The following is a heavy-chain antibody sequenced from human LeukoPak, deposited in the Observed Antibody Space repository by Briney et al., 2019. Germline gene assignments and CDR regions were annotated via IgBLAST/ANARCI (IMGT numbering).Heavy chain of an antibody. CDR1: GGSISSYY. CDR3: ARGEMATIEDAFDI. CDR2: IATSGST. Sequence: SETLSLTCTVSGGSISSYYWSWIRQPAGKGLEWIGRIATSGSTNYNPSLKSRVTISVDTSKNQFSLKLSSVTAADTAVYYCARGEMATIEDAFDIWGQGTMVTVSS. J-gene: IGHJ3*02. D-gene: IGHD5-24*01. V-gene: IGHV4-4*07.